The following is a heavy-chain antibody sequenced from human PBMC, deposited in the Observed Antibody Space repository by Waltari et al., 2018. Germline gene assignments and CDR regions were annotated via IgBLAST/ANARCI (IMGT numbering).Heavy chain of an antibody. CDR3: AREGGTPSWVDP. V-gene: IGHV4-4*07. D-gene: IGHD1-26*01. CDR2: INRSGST. CDR1: GGSISNYH. Sequence: QVQLQESGPRLVKPSETLSLTCTVSGGSISNYHWSWIRQSAGRGLEWIGHINRSGSTSYHTSLKSRVTMSVDTSKNQFSLKLTSVTAADTALYYCAREGGTPSWVDPWGQGTLVTVSS. J-gene: IGHJ5*02.